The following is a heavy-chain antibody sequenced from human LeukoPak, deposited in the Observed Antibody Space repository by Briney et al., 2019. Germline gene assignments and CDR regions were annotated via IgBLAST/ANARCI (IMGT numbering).Heavy chain of an antibody. J-gene: IGHJ6*02. V-gene: IGHV3-15*01. CDR1: GFTFSNAW. Sequence: GGSLRLSCAASGFTFSNAWMSWARQAPGKGLEWVGRIKSKTDGGTTDYAAPVKGRFTISRDDSKNTLYLQMNSLKTEDTAVYYCTTGSTTAASFTLYYYYYYGMDVWGQGTTVTVSS. CDR2: IKSKTDGGTT. D-gene: IGHD5/OR15-5a*01. CDR3: TTGSTTAASFTLYYYYYYGMDV.